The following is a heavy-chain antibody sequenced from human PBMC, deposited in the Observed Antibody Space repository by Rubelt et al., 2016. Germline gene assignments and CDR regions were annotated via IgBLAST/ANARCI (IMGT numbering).Heavy chain of an antibody. J-gene: IGHJ4*02. CDR2: IYYSGST. D-gene: IGHD6-13*01. V-gene: IGHV4-59*08. Sequence: QVQLQESGPGLVKPSETLSLTCTVSGGSISSYYWSWIRQPPGKGLEWIGYIYYSGSTNYNPPLTCVFSLSVVPSQNPFSLQLRSVTAADTAVYYCARSRGYSSSWFPSFDYWGQGTLVTVSS. CDR1: GGSISSYY. CDR3: ARSRGYSSSWFPSFDY.